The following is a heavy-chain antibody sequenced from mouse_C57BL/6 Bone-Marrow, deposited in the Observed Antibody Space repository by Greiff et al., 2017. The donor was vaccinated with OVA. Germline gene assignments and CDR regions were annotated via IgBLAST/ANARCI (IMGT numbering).Heavy chain of an antibody. J-gene: IGHJ4*01. V-gene: IGHV14-2*01. Sequence: DVKLVESGAELVKPGASVKLSCTASGFNIKDYYMHWVKQRSEQGLEWIGRIDPEDGDTNYAPKFQGKATLTADPSSNTAYLQLSSLTSEDTAVYYGAPPSTTVVATEYGYYAIDDWGQGTTVTVSS. CDR3: APPSTTVVATEYGYYAIDD. D-gene: IGHD1-1*01. CDR1: GFNIKDYY. CDR2: IDPEDGDT.